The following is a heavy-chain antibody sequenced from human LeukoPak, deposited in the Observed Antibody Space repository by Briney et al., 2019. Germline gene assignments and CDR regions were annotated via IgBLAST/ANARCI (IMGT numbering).Heavy chain of an antibody. CDR2: FDPEDGET. D-gene: IGHD3-10*01. J-gene: IGHJ4*02. Sequence: ASVKVSCKVSGYTLTELSMHWVRQAPGKGLEWMGGFDPEDGETIYAQKFQGRVTMTEDTSTDTAYMELSSLRSEDTAVYYCATGPPRGDTMVRGVMACIDYWGQGTLVTVSS. V-gene: IGHV1-24*01. CDR3: ATGPPRGDTMVRGVMACIDY. CDR1: GYTLTELS.